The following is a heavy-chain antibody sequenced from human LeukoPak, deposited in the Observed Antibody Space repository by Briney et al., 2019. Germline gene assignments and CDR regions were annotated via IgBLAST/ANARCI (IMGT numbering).Heavy chain of an antibody. CDR1: GYSFTSYW. CDR3: ASDRSSKWYFDY. V-gene: IGHV5-10-1*01. Sequence: GESLKISCKGSGYSFTSYWITWVRQMPGKGLEWMGRIDPSDSYTNYSPSFQGHVTISVDKSINTAYLQWSGLKASDTAMYYCASDRSSKWYFDYWGPGTLVTVSS. D-gene: IGHD2-15*01. J-gene: IGHJ4*02. CDR2: IDPSDSYT.